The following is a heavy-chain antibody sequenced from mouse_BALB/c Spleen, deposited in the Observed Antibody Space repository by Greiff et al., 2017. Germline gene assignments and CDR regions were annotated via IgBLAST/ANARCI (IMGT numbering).Heavy chain of an antibody. CDR2: IRLKSNNYAT. Sequence: EVMLVESGGGLVQPGGSMKLSCVASGFTFSNYWMNWVRQSPEKGLEWVAEIRLKSNNYATHYAESVKGRFTISRDDSKSSVYLQMNNLRAEDTGIYYCTRVYGSSYWFAYWGQGTLVTVSA. CDR3: TRVYGSSYWFAY. J-gene: IGHJ3*01. V-gene: IGHV6-6*02. D-gene: IGHD1-1*01. CDR1: GFTFSNYW.